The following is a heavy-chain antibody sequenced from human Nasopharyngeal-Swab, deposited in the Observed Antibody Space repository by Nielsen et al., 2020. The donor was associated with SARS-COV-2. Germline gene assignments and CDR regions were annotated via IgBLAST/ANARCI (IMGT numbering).Heavy chain of an antibody. CDR1: GASIISSHW. V-gene: IGHV4-4*02. CDR2: IDHTGTT. CDR3: AKPEGGVFDS. Sequence: SETLSLTCGVSGASIISSHWWNWVRQTPGKGLEWFAEIDHTGTTYYNPSLKSRVSISMDKAKSQFSLHLNSVTAAATGVYFCAKPEGGVFDSWGLGTLVTVSS. J-gene: IGHJ4*02. D-gene: IGHD3-16*01.